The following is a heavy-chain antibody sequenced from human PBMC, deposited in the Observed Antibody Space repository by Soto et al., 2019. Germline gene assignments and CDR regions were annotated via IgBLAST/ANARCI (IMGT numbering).Heavy chain of an antibody. D-gene: IGHD5-12*01. CDR2: ISDDGSNK. Sequence: PGGSRRFSGAASGINFTSYGMHGVRQAPGKGLGWGAVISDDGSNKYHADSVKGRFTTSRDNSKNTRYLQRNSLRAEDTTAYYCATDYREGYTYSYTSYGMDVWGQGTRVTVS. J-gene: IGHJ6*02. V-gene: IGHV3-30-3*01. CDR1: GINFTSYG. CDR3: ATDYREGYTYSYTSYGMDV.